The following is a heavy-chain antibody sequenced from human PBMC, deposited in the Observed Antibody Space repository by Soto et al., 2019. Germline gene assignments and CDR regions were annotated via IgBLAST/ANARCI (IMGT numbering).Heavy chain of an antibody. CDR1: GFTFSSYA. V-gene: IGHV3-23*01. CDR2: IRGSGGGT. Sequence: GGSLRLSCAASGFTFSSYAMSWVRQAPGKGLEWVSGIRGSGGGTYYADSVRGRFTISRDNSKTTLYLQMNSLRAEDTAVYYCAKDRPFDLGYCSGGSCLEPFDYWGQGTLVTVSS. J-gene: IGHJ4*02. D-gene: IGHD2-15*01. CDR3: AKDRPFDLGYCSGGSCLEPFDY.